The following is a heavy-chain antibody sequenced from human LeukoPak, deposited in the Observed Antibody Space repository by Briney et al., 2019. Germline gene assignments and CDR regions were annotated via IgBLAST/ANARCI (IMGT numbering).Heavy chain of an antibody. Sequence: PSQTLSLTCTVSGGSISSGDYYWSWIRQPPGEGLEWIGYIYYSGSTYYNPSLKSRVTISVDTSKNQFSLKLSSVTAADTAVYYCARGIVLMVYALAPRSGFDPWGQGTLVTVSS. CDR1: GGSISSGDYY. D-gene: IGHD2-8*01. J-gene: IGHJ5*02. V-gene: IGHV4-30-4*08. CDR2: IYYSGST. CDR3: ARGIVLMVYALAPRSGFDP.